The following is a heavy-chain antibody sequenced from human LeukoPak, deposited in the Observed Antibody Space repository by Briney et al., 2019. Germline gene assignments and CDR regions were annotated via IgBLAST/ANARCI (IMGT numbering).Heavy chain of an antibody. V-gene: IGHV3-30*03. J-gene: IGHJ4*02. CDR3: ARNRAWNYFDY. D-gene: IGHD2/OR15-2a*01. CDR1: GFTFSRHG. Sequence: GGSLRLSCAPSGFTFSRHGMHWVRQAPGKGLEWVAIISNDGSRKYYAHSVEGRFTISRDNSKNTLYLQMDSLRAEDTAVYYCARNRAWNYFDYWGQGTLVTVSS. CDR2: ISNDGSRK.